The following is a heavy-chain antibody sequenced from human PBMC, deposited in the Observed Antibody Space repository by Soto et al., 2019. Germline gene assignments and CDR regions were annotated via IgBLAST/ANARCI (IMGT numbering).Heavy chain of an antibody. Sequence: EVQLVQSGAEVKKPGESLQISCKGSGYSFTSYWIGWVRQMPGKGLEWMGIIYPGDSDTRYSPSFQGQVTISADKSISTAYLQWSSLKASDTAMYYCARPEVIAAAGTIGPGVYWGQGTLVTVSS. V-gene: IGHV5-51*03. CDR1: GYSFTSYW. D-gene: IGHD6-13*01. CDR3: ARPEVIAAAGTIGPGVY. J-gene: IGHJ4*02. CDR2: IYPGDSDT.